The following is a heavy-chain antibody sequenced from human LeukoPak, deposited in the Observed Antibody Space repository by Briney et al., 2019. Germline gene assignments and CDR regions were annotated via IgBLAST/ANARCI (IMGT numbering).Heavy chain of an antibody. CDR1: GYTFTSYD. CDR3: ARGLIGSGSYYGHP. Sequence: ASVKVSCKASGYTFTSYDINWVRQATGQGLEWMGWMNPNSGNTGYARKFQGRVTMTRNTSISTAYMELSSLRSEDTAVYYCARGLIGSGSYYGHPWGQGTLVTVSS. CDR2: MNPNSGNT. V-gene: IGHV1-8*01. J-gene: IGHJ5*02. D-gene: IGHD3-10*01.